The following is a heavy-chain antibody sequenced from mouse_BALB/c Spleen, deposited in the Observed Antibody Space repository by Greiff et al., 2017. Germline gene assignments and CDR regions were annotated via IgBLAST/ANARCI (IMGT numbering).Heavy chain of an antibody. CDR1: GFTFSSYG. D-gene: IGHD1-1*01. V-gene: IGHV5-6-3*01. CDR2: INSNGGST. CDR3: ARDKGTTEPFAY. Sequence: DVKLVESGGGLVQPGGSLKLSCAASGFTFSSYGMSLVRQTPDKRLELVATINSNGGSTYYPDSVKGRFTISRDNAKNTLYLQMSSLKSEDTAMYYCARDKGTTEPFAYWGQGTLVTVSA. J-gene: IGHJ3*01.